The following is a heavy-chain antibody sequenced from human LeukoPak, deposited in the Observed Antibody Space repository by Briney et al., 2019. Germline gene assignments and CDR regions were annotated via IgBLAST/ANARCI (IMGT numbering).Heavy chain of an antibody. CDR1: EYTLTELS. Sequence: ASVKVSCKVSEYTLTELSMRWVRQAPGKGLEWMGGFDPEDGETIYAQKFQGRVTMTEDTSTDTAYMELSSLRSEDTAMYYCATVSYYYDSSGYQGYLQHWGQGTLVTVSS. CDR2: FDPEDGET. V-gene: IGHV1-24*01. D-gene: IGHD3-22*01. CDR3: ATVSYYYDSSGYQGYLQH. J-gene: IGHJ1*01.